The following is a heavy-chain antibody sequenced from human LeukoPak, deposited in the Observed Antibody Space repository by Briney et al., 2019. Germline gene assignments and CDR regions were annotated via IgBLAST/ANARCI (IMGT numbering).Heavy chain of an antibody. J-gene: IGHJ4*02. V-gene: IGHV3-53*01. CDR3: AREYYYDNSGYYF. CDR2: IYSGGAT. Sequence: GGSLRLSCAASGFTFSSYSMNWVRQAPGKGLEWVSVIYSGGATYSADSVKGRFTISRDNSKNTLYLQMNSLRVEDTAVYYCAREYYYDNSGYYFWGQRTLVAVSS. CDR1: GFTFSSYS. D-gene: IGHD3-22*01.